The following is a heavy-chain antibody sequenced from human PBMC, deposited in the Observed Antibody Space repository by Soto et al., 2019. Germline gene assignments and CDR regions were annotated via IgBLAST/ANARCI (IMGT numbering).Heavy chain of an antibody. J-gene: IGHJ6*02. D-gene: IGHD1-1*01. Sequence: PGGSLSLACAASGFTFSSYGMHWVRQAPGKGLEWVAVISYDGSNKYYADSVKGRFTISRDNSKNTLYLQMNSLRAEDTAVYYCAKDMRRNLYYGMDVWGQGTTVTVSS. CDR2: ISYDGSNK. CDR1: GFTFSSYG. CDR3: AKDMRRNLYYGMDV. V-gene: IGHV3-30*18.